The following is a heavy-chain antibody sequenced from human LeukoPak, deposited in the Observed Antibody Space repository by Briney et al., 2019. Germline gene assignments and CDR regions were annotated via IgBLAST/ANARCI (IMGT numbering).Heavy chain of an antibody. CDR2: IIPIFGTA. J-gene: IGHJ4*02. D-gene: IGHD6-13*01. V-gene: IGHV1-69*06. CDR1: GGTFSSYA. Sequence: ASVKVSCKSSGGTFSSYAISWVRQPPGQGLEWMGGIIPIFGTANYAQKFQGRVTITADKSTSTAYMELSSLRSEDTAVYYCARLYSSSTDYWGQGTLVTVSS. CDR3: ARLYSSSTDY.